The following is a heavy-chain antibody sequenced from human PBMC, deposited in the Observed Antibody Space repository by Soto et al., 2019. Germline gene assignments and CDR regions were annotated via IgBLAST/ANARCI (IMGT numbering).Heavy chain of an antibody. D-gene: IGHD2-2*01. CDR1: GFTFSAYG. J-gene: IGHJ3*02. V-gene: IGHV3-30*03. CDR3: ASARIGYCISTSCYHPGAFDI. CDR2: ISHDGRNK. Sequence: GGSLRLSCAASGFTFSAYGIHWVRQAPAKGLEWVAVISHDGRNKYYADSVKGRFTISRDNSKNTLYLQMNSLRAEDTAVYYCASARIGYCISTSCYHPGAFDIWGQGTMVTVSS.